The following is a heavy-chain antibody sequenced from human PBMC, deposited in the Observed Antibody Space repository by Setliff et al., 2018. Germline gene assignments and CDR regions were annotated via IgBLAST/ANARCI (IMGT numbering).Heavy chain of an antibody. D-gene: IGHD3-3*01. Sequence: GASVKVSCKASGYTFTSYDINWVRQATGQGLEWRGWMNPNSGNTGYAQKFQGRVTMTRNTSISTAYMDLSSLRFEDTAVYYCARAQSWSGGPYYFDNWGQGTLVTVSS. CDR3: ARAQSWSGGPYYFDN. CDR1: GYTFTSYD. CDR2: MNPNSGNT. J-gene: IGHJ4*02. V-gene: IGHV1-8*02.